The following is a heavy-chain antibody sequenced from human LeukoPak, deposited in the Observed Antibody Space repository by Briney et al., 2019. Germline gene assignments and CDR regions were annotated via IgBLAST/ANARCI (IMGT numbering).Heavy chain of an antibody. J-gene: IGHJ4*02. CDR3: AAEDIYSYGFK. CDR1: GFTFSKAW. CDR2: IKSKISGGTT. Sequence: GRSLRLSCAASGFTFSKAWMSWVRQAPGKGLEWVGRIKSKISGGTTDYAAPAKGRFTISGDDSKNTLYLQMDSLKTEDTAVYYCAAEDIYSYGFKWGRGTLVTVSS. D-gene: IGHD5-18*01. V-gene: IGHV3-15*01.